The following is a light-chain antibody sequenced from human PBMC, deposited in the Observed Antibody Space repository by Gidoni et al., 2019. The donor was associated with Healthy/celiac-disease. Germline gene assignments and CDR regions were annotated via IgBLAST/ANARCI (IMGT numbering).Light chain of an antibody. CDR2: DAS. CDR3: QQYNRRT. CDR1: QSISSW. V-gene: IGKV1-5*01. J-gene: IGKJ1*01. Sequence: DIQMTQSPSTLPASVGDRVTITCRASQSISSWLAWYQQKPGKAPKLLIYDASSLESGVPSSFSGSGSGTEFTLTISSLQPDDFATYYCQQYNRRTFGQGTKVEIK.